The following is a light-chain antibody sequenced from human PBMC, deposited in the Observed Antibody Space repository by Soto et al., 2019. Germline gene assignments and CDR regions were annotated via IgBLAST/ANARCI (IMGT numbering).Light chain of an antibody. J-gene: IGKJ3*01. Sequence: DIQMTQSPSSVSASVGDRVTITCRASHGISSWLAWYQQKPGKVPKVLIHAASTLQSGVPSRFSGSGSGTDFTLTISGLQPDDVATYYCQKCNIAPFTFGPGTKVDIK. CDR2: AAS. CDR3: QKCNIAPFT. CDR1: HGISSW. V-gene: IGKV1-27*01.